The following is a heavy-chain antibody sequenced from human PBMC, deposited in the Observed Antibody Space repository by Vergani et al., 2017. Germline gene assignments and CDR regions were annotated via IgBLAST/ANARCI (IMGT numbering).Heavy chain of an antibody. D-gene: IGHD4-17*01. J-gene: IGHJ5*02. CDR1: GFTFTRSA. Sequence: QMQLVQSGPEVKKPGTSVKVSCKASGFTFTRSAMQWVRQARGQRLEWIGWIVVGSGNTNYAQKFQERVTITRDMSTSTAYMELSSLRSEDTAVYYCAADRDGDYLNWFDPWGQGTLVTVSS. CDR3: AADRDGDYLNWFDP. V-gene: IGHV1-58*02. CDR2: IVVGSGNT.